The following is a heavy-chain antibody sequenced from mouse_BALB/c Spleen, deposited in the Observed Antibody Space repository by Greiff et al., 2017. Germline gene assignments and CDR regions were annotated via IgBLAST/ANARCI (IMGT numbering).Heavy chain of an antibody. CDR3: ARGYYGSSPWFAY. CDR1: GFNIKDTY. V-gene: IGHV14-3*02. Sequence: VQLQQSGAELVKPGASVKLSCTASGFNIKDTYMHWVKQRPEQGLEWIGRIDPANGNTKYDPKFQGKATITADTSSNTAYLQLSSLTSEDTAVYYCARGYYGSSPWFAYWGQGTLVTVSA. CDR2: IDPANGNT. D-gene: IGHD1-1*01. J-gene: IGHJ3*01.